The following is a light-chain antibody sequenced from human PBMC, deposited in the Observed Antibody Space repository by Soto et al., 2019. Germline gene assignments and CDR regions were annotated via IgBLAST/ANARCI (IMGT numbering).Light chain of an antibody. Sequence: QSVLTQPPSVSGAPGQRVTISCTGSSSNIGAGYDVHWYQQLPGTAPKLLIYGNSNRPSGVPDRFSGFKSGTSASLAITGLQAEDEADYYCQSYDSRLSVVFGGGTQLTVL. J-gene: IGLJ2*01. V-gene: IGLV1-40*01. CDR2: GNS. CDR1: SSNIGAGYD. CDR3: QSYDSRLSVV.